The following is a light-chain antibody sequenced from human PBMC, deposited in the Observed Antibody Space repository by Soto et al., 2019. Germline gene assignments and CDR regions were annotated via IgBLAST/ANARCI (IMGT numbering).Light chain of an antibody. CDR2: YAS. CDR3: QQSNKWPLT. V-gene: IGKV3-15*01. Sequence: ELVMTQSPVTLSVSPGERASLAGRASQSVSSNLAWYQQKPGQAPRLLISYASSRATGIPARFSGSASGTEFTLTISSLQSEDFTVYYCQQSNKWPLTFGQGTKVDI. J-gene: IGKJ1*01. CDR1: QSVSSN.